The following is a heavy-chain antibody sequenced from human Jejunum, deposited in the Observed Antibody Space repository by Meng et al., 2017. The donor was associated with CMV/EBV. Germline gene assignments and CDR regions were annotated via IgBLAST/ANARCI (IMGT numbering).Heavy chain of an antibody. J-gene: IGHJ4*02. CDR1: GLTFSDQY. CDR2: ISSSGDYT. CDR3: TTVHYYAINY. D-gene: IGHD1-26*01. Sequence: GRRGGAGGGLVKPGGSLRLSCAASGLTFSDQYMSWIRQAPGKGLELISYISSSGDYTNYADSVRGRFTVSRDNAKNSLYLQLNSLRAEDTALYYCTTVHYYAINYWGQGTLVTVSS. V-gene: IGHV3-11*06.